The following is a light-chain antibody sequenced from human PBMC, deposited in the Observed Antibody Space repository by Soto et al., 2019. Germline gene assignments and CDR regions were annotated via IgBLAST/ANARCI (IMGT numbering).Light chain of an antibody. CDR1: QSVNNNY. CDR3: QQYGGSVT. CDR2: STS. V-gene: IGKV3-20*01. Sequence: EIVLTQSPGTLSLFPGERATLSCRASQSVNNNYLGWYQQKPGQAPRLLIYSTSRRSRGIPDRFSGSGSGTDFXLTINRLEPEDFAVYYCQQYGGSVTFGGGTKVEIK. J-gene: IGKJ4*01.